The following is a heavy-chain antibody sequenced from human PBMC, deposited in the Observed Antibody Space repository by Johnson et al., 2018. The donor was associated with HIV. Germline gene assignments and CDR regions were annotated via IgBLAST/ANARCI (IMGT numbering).Heavy chain of an antibody. CDR1: RFTFSSYA. V-gene: IGHV3-30-3*01. J-gene: IGHJ3*02. Sequence: QVQLVESGGGVVQPGRSLRLSCAASRFTFSSYAIHWVRQAPGKGLEWVAVILYDGNNKYYADSVRGRLTISRDNSKNTMSLQMNSLRTEVATVYHCVKAVCNYWPDAFDIWGQGTMVTVSS. CDR3: VKAVCNYWPDAFDI. CDR2: ILYDGNNK. D-gene: IGHD2-8*02.